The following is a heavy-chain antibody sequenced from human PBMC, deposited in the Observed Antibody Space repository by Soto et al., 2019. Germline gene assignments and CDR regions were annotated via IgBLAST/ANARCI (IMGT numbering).Heavy chain of an antibody. Sequence: QVQLVQSGAEVKKPGSSVKVSCKASGGTFSSYTISWVRQAPGQGLEWMGRIIPILGIANYAQKFQGRVTITADKSTSTAYMELSSLRSEDTAVYYCARGRLGCSGGSCYSLFDYWGQGTLVTVYS. CDR3: ARGRLGCSGGSCYSLFDY. V-gene: IGHV1-69*02. D-gene: IGHD2-15*01. CDR2: IIPILGIA. CDR1: GGTFSSYT. J-gene: IGHJ4*02.